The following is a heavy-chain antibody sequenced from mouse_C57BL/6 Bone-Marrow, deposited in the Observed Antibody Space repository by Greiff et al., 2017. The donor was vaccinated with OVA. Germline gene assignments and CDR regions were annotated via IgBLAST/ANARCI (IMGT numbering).Heavy chain of an antibody. CDR3: ARGKYDYSWFAY. CDR2: IHPNSGST. V-gene: IGHV1-64*01. J-gene: IGHJ3*01. Sequence: VQLQQPGAELVKPGASVKLSCKASGYTFTSYWMHWVKQRPGQGLEWIGMIHPNSGSTNYNEKFKSKATLTVDKSSSTAYMQLSSLTSEDSAVYYCARGKYDYSWFAYWGQGTLVTVSA. D-gene: IGHD2-4*01. CDR1: GYTFTSYW.